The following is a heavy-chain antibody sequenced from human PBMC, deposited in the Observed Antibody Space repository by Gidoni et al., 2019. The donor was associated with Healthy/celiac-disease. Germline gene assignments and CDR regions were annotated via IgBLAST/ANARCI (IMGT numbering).Heavy chain of an antibody. D-gene: IGHD5-18*01. CDR3: ASSGYSYGNYYYMDV. CDR1: GGTFSSYA. CDR2: IIPSFGTA. Sequence: QVQLVQSGAEVKKPGSSVKVSCKASGGTFSSYAISWVRQAPGQGLAWMGGIIPSFGTANYAQKFQGRVTITADESTSTAYMELSSLRSEDTAVYYCASSGYSYGNYYYMDVWGKGTTVTVSS. V-gene: IGHV1-69*01. J-gene: IGHJ6*03.